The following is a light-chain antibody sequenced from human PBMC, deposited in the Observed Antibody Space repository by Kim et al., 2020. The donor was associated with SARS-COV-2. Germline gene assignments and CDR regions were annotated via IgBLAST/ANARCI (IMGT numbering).Light chain of an antibody. V-gene: IGKV1-5*03. Sequence: SASVGDRFTLTCRASQNINTWLAWYQQRPGKAPNLLSYLPSTLESGIPPRFSGSGSRTEFTLTINSLQPDDFATYYCQHYSRFPYTFGQGTKLEI. CDR3: QHYSRFPYT. J-gene: IGKJ2*01. CDR2: LPS. CDR1: QNINTW.